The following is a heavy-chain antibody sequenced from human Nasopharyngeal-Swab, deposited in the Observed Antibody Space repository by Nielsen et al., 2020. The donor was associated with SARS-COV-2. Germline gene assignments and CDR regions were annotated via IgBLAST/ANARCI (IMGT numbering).Heavy chain of an antibody. D-gene: IGHD2-2*01. J-gene: IGHJ4*02. CDR1: GFTSSTYW. Sequence: GESLKISCGASGFTSSTYWTHWVRQGPGKGLVWVSRINTDGSTTSYAPSVKGRFIISRDNAKNTLYLQMNSLRAEDTAVYYCARVGQPAAFDYWGQGTLVTVSS. CDR3: ARVGQPAAFDY. V-gene: IGHV3-74*01. CDR2: INTDGSTT.